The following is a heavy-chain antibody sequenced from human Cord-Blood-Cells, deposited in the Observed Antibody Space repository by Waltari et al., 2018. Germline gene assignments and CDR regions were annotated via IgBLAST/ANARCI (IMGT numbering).Heavy chain of an antibody. CDR2: INHSGST. CDR3: AREGGRNYYDSSGYYYYYGMDV. Sequence: QLQLQQWGAGLLKPSETRSLTCAVQGGSFSGYYLSWTRQPQGTGLERIGEINHSGSTNYNPSLKSRVTISVDTSKNQFSLKLSSVTAADTAVYYCAREGGRNYYDSSGYYYYYGMDVWGQGTTVTVSS. V-gene: IGHV4-34*01. CDR1: GGSFSGYY. J-gene: IGHJ6*02. D-gene: IGHD3-22*01.